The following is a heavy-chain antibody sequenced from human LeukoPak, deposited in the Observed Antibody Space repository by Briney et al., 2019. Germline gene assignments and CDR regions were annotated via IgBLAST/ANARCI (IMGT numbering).Heavy chain of an antibody. CDR1: GGSISSYY. V-gene: IGHV4-4*07. Sequence: SETLSLTCTVSGGSISSYYWSWIRQPAGKGLEWIGRIYTSGSTNYNPSLKSRVTISVDTSKNQFSLKLSSVTAADTAVYYCARLLHYYDSSGYYYYFDYWGQGTLVTVSS. J-gene: IGHJ4*02. D-gene: IGHD3-22*01. CDR3: ARLLHYYDSSGYYYYFDY. CDR2: IYTSGST.